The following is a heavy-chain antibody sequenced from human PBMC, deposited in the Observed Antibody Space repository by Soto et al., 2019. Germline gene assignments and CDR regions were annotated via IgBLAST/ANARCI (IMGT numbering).Heavy chain of an antibody. D-gene: IGHD3-3*01. CDR2: IYYSGST. V-gene: IGHV4-39*01. CDR1: GGSISSSSYY. J-gene: IGHJ4*02. Sequence: QLQLQESGPGLVKPSETLSLTCTVSGGSISSSSYYWGWIRQPPGKGLEWIGSIYYSGSTYYNPSLKSRVTISVDTSKNQFSLKLSSVTAADTAVYYCARQSYDFWSGYRNPYYFDYWGQGTLVTVSS. CDR3: ARQSYDFWSGYRNPYYFDY.